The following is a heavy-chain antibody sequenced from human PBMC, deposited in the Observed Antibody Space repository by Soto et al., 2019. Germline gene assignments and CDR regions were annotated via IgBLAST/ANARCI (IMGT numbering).Heavy chain of an antibody. J-gene: IGHJ5*02. CDR3: AGRLDDTRETFFNWFDP. D-gene: IGHD3-22*01. CDR1: GGSINTGGYY. CDR2: IFYTGTA. Sequence: QVQLQESGPGLVKPSQTLSLTCTVSGGSINTGGYYWGWIRHLPGEGLEWIGHIFYTGTAYYNPSLRSRVTVSIDSSANQFSLHMYSVTAADTAMYYCAGRLDDTRETFFNWFDPWGQGILVTVSS. V-gene: IGHV4-31*03.